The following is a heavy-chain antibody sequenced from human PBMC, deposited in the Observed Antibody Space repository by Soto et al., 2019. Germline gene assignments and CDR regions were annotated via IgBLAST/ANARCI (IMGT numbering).Heavy chain of an antibody. CDR3: ATFRASSWYL. J-gene: IGHJ4*02. Sequence: SGKGWFKASGYTLTELSMHWVRQAPGKGLEWMGGFDPEYGETIYAQKFQGRVTMTEDTSTDTAYMELSSLRSEDTAVYYCATFRASSWYLWGQGTLVPVSS. V-gene: IGHV1-24*01. CDR1: GYTLTELS. CDR2: FDPEYGET. D-gene: IGHD6-13*01.